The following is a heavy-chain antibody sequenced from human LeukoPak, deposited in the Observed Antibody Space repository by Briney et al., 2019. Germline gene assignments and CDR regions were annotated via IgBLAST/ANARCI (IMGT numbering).Heavy chain of an antibody. J-gene: IGHJ3*02. Sequence: GSLRLSCAASGFTFSSHEMNWVRQAPGKGLEWVSYISSSGSTIYYADSVKGRFTISRDNAKNSLYLQMNSLRAEDTAVYYCAVDYRAFDIWGQGTMVTVSS. V-gene: IGHV3-48*03. CDR2: ISSSGSTI. CDR3: AVDYRAFDI. D-gene: IGHD4-11*01. CDR1: GFTFSSHE.